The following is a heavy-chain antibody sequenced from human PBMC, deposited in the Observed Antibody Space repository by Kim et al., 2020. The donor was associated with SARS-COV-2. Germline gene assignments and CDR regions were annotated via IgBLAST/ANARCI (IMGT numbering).Heavy chain of an antibody. J-gene: IGHJ4*02. V-gene: IGHV3-11*05. CDR3: ARGGSGSPDY. Sequence: YRNYADSVKGRFTITRDNAKNSLYLQMNSLRAEDTAVYYCARGGSGSPDYWGQGTLVTVSS. D-gene: IGHD3-10*01. CDR2: YR.